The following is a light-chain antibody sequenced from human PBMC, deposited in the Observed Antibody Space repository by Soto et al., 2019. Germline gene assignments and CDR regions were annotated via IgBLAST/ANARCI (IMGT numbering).Light chain of an antibody. CDR1: QTVRNNY. CDR2: DAS. V-gene: IGKV3-20*01. CDR3: QQYGSSPQT. J-gene: IGKJ1*01. Sequence: EFVLTQSPGTLSLSPGERATLSCRASQTVRNNYLAWYQQKPGQAPRLLIYDASSRATGIPDRFSGGGSGTDFTLTISRLEPEDFAVYYCQQYGSSPQTFGQGNKVDIK.